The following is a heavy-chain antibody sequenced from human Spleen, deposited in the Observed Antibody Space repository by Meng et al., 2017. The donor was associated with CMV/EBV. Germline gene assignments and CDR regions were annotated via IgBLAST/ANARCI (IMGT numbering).Heavy chain of an antibody. Sequence: SETLSLTCTVSGGSVSSGSYYWSWIRQPPGKGLEWIGSIYHSGSTHYNPSLKSRVTISADTSKNQFSLKLTSVTAADTAVYYCARVRIAIFGVVSVTRGRKYYALDVWGQGTTVTVSS. D-gene: IGHD3-3*01. CDR2: IYHSGST. V-gene: IGHV4-39*07. CDR1: GGSVSSGSYY. J-gene: IGHJ6*02. CDR3: ARVRIAIFGVVSVTRGRKYYALDV.